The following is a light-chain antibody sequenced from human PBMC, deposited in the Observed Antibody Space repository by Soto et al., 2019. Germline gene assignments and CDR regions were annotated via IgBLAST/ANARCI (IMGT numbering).Light chain of an antibody. V-gene: IGKV1-5*01. Sequence: FTLSASIGGRGTNTCRASQSIGTWLAWYQQKPGTAPKLLIYDVSGLQGGVPSRFSGSGSGTEFTLTISRLQPDDLATYYCQEYYTYYRTFGQGTKVDIK. CDR2: DVS. J-gene: IGKJ1*01. CDR3: QEYYTYYRT. CDR1: QSIGTW.